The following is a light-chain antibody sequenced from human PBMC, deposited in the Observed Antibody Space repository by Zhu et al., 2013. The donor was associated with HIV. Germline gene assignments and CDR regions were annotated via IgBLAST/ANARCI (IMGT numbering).Light chain of an antibody. Sequence: DVVMTQSPLSLPVTLGQPASISCRSSQSLVHSDGNTYLNWFQQRPGQSPRRLIYKVSNRDSGAPDRFSGSGSGTDFTLKISRVEAEDVGVYYCMQALQSPITFGQGTRLEIK. CDR1: QSLVHSDGNTY. CDR3: MQALQSPIT. V-gene: IGKV2-30*02. J-gene: IGKJ5*01. CDR2: KVS.